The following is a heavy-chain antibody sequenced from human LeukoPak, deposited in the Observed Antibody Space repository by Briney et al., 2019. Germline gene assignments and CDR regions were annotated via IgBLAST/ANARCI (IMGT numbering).Heavy chain of an antibody. J-gene: IGHJ6*02. Sequence: SETLSLTCTVSGVSISSYCWSWIRQPAGKGLEWIGRIYTSGSTNYNPSLKSRVTMSVETSKNQFSLKLSSVTAADTAVYYCARHRPPTMVRPLVYSGMDVWGQGTTVTVSS. D-gene: IGHD3-10*01. CDR2: IYTSGST. CDR1: GVSISSYC. V-gene: IGHV4-4*07. CDR3: ARHRPPTMVRPLVYSGMDV.